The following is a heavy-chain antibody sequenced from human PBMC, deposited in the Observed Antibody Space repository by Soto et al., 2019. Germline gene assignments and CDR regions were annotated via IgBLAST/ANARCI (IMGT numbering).Heavy chain of an antibody. D-gene: IGHD6-6*01. J-gene: IGHJ4*02. CDR3: AKVGWGSSSVDYFDY. Sequence: EVQLLESGGGLVQPGGSLRLSCAASGFTFSSYAMSWVRQAPGKGLEWVSAISGSGGSTYYADPVKGRFTISRDNSKNTLYLQMNSLRAEDTAVYYCAKVGWGSSSVDYFDYWGQGTLVTVSS. CDR2: ISGSGGST. V-gene: IGHV3-23*01. CDR1: GFTFSSYA.